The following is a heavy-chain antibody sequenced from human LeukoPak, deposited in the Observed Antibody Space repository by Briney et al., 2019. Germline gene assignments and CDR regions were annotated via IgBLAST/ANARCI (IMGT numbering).Heavy chain of an antibody. CDR2: INHSGST. V-gene: IGHV4-34*01. Sequence: SETLSLTCAVYGGSFSGYYWSWIRQPPGKGLEWIGEINHSGSTNYNPSLKSRVTISVDTSKNQFSLKLYSVTAADTAVYYCARIGHEDYYFDYWGQGTLVTVSS. CDR1: GGSFSGYY. CDR3: ARIGHEDYYFDY. J-gene: IGHJ4*02.